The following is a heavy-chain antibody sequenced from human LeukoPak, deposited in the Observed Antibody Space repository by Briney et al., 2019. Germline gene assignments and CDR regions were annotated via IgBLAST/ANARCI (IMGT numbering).Heavy chain of an antibody. CDR1: GYTFIGYF. CDR2: INHNSGGT. J-gene: IGHJ4*01. D-gene: IGHD3-9*01. Sequence: ASVKVSCRASGYTFIGYFMHWLRQAPGQGLEGMGWINHNSGGTNFAQKFQGRVTMTRDTSINTAYMELHSLRSDDTAVYYCARGSFYDILTPLDYWGHGSLVTVSS. V-gene: IGHV1-2*02. CDR3: ARGSFYDILTPLDY.